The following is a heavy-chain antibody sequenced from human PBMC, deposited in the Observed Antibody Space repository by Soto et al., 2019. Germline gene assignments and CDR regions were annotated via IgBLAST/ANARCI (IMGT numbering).Heavy chain of an antibody. CDR2: ISGSGVST. CDR3: AKLFPLWLGQNGIGDY. J-gene: IGHJ4*02. D-gene: IGHD6-19*01. Sequence: GGSLRLSCAASGFTFSSYAMSWVRQAPGKGLEWVSAISGSGVSTYYADSVKGRFTISRDNSKNTLYLQMNSLRAEDTAVYYCAKLFPLWLGQNGIGDYWGQGTLVTVSS. V-gene: IGHV3-23*01. CDR1: GFTFSSYA.